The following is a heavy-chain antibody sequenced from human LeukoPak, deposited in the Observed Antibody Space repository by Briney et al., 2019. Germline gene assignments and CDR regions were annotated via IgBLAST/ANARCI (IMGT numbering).Heavy chain of an antibody. J-gene: IGHJ4*02. CDR3: ARINTFSAAGTSQGGD. CDR1: GGSISSYY. D-gene: IGHD6-13*01. V-gene: IGHV4-59*01. Sequence: SETLSLTCTVSGGSISSYYWSWIRQPPGKGLEWIGYIYYSGSTNYNPSLKSRVTISVDTSKNQFSLKLSSVAAADTAVYYCARINTFSAAGTSQGGDWGQGTLVTVSS. CDR2: IYYSGST.